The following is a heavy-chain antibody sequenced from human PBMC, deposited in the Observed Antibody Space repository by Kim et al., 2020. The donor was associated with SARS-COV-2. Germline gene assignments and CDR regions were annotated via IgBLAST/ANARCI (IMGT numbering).Heavy chain of an antibody. J-gene: IGHJ4*02. CDR1: GGSISSYY. D-gene: IGHD3-3*01. CDR3: ARFRDFWSAEGNRGGVYYFDY. CDR2: IYYSGST. V-gene: IGHV4-59*08. Sequence: SETLSLTCTVSGGSISSYYWSWIRQPPGKGLEWIGYIYYSGSTNYNPSLKSRVTISVDTSKNQFSLKLCSVTAADTAVYYCARFRDFWSAEGNRGGVYYFDYWGQGTLVTVSS.